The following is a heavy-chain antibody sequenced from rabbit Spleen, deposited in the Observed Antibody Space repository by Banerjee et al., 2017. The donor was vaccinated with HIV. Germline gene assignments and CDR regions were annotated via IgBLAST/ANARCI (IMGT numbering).Heavy chain of an antibody. D-gene: IGHD6-1*01. CDR3: ARVGGVGVYGYATL. J-gene: IGHJ4*01. Sequence: QLEESAGGLVQPGGSLKLSCKASGFTLSSYYMNWVRQAPGKGLEWIGYIDPVFGITYYANWVNGRFSISSHNAQNTLYLQVKSLTAADTATYFCARVGGVGVYGYATLWGQGTLVTVS. CDR1: GFTLSSYY. V-gene: IGHV1S7*01. CDR2: IDPVFGIT.